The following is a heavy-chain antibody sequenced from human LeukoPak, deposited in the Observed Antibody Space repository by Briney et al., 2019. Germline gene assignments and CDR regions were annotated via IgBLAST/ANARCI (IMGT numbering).Heavy chain of an antibody. V-gene: IGHV4-31*03. CDR3: ARTYHYDSIGYYFDS. CDR1: GGSISSGGYY. J-gene: IGHJ4*02. D-gene: IGHD3-22*01. CDR2: IYYSGST. Sequence: PSETLSLTCTVSGGSISSGGYYWSWIRQHPEKGLEWIGYIYYSGSTPYNPSLKSRVVISLDASDNQVSLKLRSATAADTAVYFCARTYHYDSIGYYFDSWGQGTVVTVS.